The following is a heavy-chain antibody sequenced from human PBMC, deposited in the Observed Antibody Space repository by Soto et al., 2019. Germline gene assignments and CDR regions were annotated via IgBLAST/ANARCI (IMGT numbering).Heavy chain of an antibody. J-gene: IGHJ6*03. CDR3: ARGVPESNAYYYYMDV. CDR1: GYTFSKYG. CDR2: IDPANGNT. Sequence: QVQLLQSGGEVRKPGASVKVSCKASGYTFSKYGISWVRQARGQGLEWMAWIDPANGNTNYAQKFQGRVTLTTDTSKTTAYMDLRSVKSGATTVYFSARGVPESNAYYYYMDVWGKGTTVTVSS. V-gene: IGHV1-18*01.